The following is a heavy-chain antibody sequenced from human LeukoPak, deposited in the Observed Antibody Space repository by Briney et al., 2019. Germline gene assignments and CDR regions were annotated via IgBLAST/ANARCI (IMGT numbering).Heavy chain of an antibody. D-gene: IGHD5-18*01. V-gene: IGHV3-30*02. CDR1: GFTFSSYA. CDR2: IWFGGSNE. CDR3: AKEGDSYGDYYYYMDV. J-gene: IGHJ6*03. Sequence: GGSLRLSCAASGFTFSSYAMSWVRQAPGKGLEWVAVIWFGGSNEYYADSVKGRFTISRDNSKNTLYLQMNSLRAEGTAVYYCAKEGDSYGDYYYYMDVWGKGTTVTVSS.